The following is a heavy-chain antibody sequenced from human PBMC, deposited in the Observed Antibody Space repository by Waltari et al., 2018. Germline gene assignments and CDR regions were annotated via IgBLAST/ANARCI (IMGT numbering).Heavy chain of an antibody. D-gene: IGHD2-15*01. CDR2: INHSGST. CDR1: GGSFSGYY. V-gene: IGHV4-34*01. J-gene: IGHJ4*02. Sequence: QVQLQQWGAGLLKPSETLSLTCAVYGGSFSGYYWSWIRQPPGKGLEWIGEINHSGSTNDNPSLKSRVTISVDTSKNQFSLKLSSVTAADTAVYYCARGYCSGGSCGDYWGQGTLVTVSS. CDR3: ARGYCSGGSCGDY.